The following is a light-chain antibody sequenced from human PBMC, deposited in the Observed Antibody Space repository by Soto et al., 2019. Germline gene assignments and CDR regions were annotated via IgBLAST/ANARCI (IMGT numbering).Light chain of an antibody. V-gene: IGKV3-11*01. J-gene: IGKJ3*01. Sequence: EVVLTQSPATLSLSPWERATHSCRASQSVNTYLAWFQQRPGQAPRLLIHDASNRATGIPARFSGSGSGTDFTLTITGLDPEDFAVHYCQQRDNWPFTFGPGTTVDIK. CDR1: QSVNTY. CDR2: DAS. CDR3: QQRDNWPFT.